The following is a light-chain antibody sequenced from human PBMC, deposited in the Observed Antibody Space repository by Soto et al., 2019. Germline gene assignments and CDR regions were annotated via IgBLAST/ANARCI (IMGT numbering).Light chain of an antibody. CDR3: LQHYNYPYT. V-gene: IGKV1-17*03. CDR2: AAT. CDR1: EGISNY. Sequence: DIQMTQSPSAMSASVGDRVTITCRASEGISNYVAWFQQKPGKVPKRLIFAATSVQSGVPSRFSGSGYRTEFTLTISSLQPEDSATYYCLQHYNYPYTFGQGNKLEIK. J-gene: IGKJ2*01.